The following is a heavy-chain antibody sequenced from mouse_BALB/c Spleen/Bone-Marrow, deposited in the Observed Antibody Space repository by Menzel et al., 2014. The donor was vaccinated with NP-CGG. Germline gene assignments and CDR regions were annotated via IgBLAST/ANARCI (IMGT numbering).Heavy chain of an antibody. Sequence: EVQRVESGGGLVKSGGSLKLSCAASGFTFNSYGMSWVRQTPEKRLEWVATISGGGSYTFYPDSVKGRFTISRDNAKNNLYLQLSSLRSEDTALYYCARHAYYDQTEVSFVYWCQGTLVTVSA. CDR3: ARHAYYDQTEVSFVY. D-gene: IGHD2-4*01. J-gene: IGHJ3*01. V-gene: IGHV5-9-2*01. CDR2: ISGGGSYT. CDR1: GFTFNSYG.